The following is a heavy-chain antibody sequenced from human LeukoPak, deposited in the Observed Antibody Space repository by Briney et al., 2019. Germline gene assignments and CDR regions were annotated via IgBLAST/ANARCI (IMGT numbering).Heavy chain of an antibody. CDR3: ARSQHSGSYLDDFDI. Sequence: SQTLSLTCAISGDSVSSNSAAWNWIRQSPSTGLDWLGRTCYRSKWYNDYALSVKSRITINPDTSKNQFSLQLNSVTPEDTAVYYCARSQHSGSYLDDFDIWGQGTMVTVSS. CDR1: GDSVSSNSAA. V-gene: IGHV6-1*01. D-gene: IGHD1-26*01. J-gene: IGHJ3*02. CDR2: TCYRSKWYN.